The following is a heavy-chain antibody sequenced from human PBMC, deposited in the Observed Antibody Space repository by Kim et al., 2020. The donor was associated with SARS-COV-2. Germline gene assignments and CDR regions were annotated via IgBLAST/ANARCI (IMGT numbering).Heavy chain of an antibody. CDR1: GGSISTYY. D-gene: IGHD4-17*01. CDR3: ARGGDNRWLDP. V-gene: IGHV4-59*01. Sequence: SETLSLTCTVSGGSISTYYWNWIRQSPGKGLEWIGYVYYSGNTNYNPSLKSRFTISVDTSKNQFSLKLNSVTAADTAVYYCARGGDNRWLDPWGQVPLVTVSS. J-gene: IGHJ5*02. CDR2: VYYSGNT.